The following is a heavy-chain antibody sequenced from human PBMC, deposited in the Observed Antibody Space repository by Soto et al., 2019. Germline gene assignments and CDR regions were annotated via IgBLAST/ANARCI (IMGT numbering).Heavy chain of an antibody. J-gene: IGHJ4*02. CDR1: GYRFTSYW. CDR3: ARQEYCSSTSCYTVDS. V-gene: IGHV5-51*01. D-gene: IGHD2-2*02. CDR2: IYLGDSNT. Sequence: PGESLKISCKGSGYRFTSYWIGWVRQMPGKGLEWMGIIYLGDSNTRYSPSFQGQVTISADKSISTAYLQRSSLKASDTAIYYCARQEYCSSTSCYTVDSWGQGTLVTVSS.